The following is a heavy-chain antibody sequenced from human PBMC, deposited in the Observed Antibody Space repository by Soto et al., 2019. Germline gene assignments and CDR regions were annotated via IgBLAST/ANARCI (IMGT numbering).Heavy chain of an antibody. CDR1: GFTFSNYW. V-gene: IGHV3-74*01. CDR2: INSDGTRT. CDR3: ARVAVGYYYMDV. J-gene: IGHJ6*03. Sequence: EVQLVESGGGLVQPGGSLRLSCAASGFTFSNYWMHWVRQAPGKGLVWVSRINSDGTRTNYADSVKGRFTISRDNAENTLYLQMNSLTAEDTAVYYCARVAVGYYYMDVSGKGTTVTVSS.